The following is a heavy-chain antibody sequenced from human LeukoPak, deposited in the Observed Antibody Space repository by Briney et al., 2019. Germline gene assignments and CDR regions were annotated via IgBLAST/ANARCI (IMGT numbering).Heavy chain of an antibody. V-gene: IGHV4-39*01. J-gene: IGHJ4*02. D-gene: IGHD3-22*01. CDR1: GGSISSSSYY. CDR2: IYYSGGT. CDR3: ASSYYYDSSGYLMGFDY. Sequence: SETLSLTCTVSGGSISSSSYYWGWIRQPPGKGLEWIGSIYYSGGTYYNPSLKSRVTISVDTSKNQFSLKLSSVTAADTAVYYCASSYYYDSSGYLMGFDYWGQGTLVTVSS.